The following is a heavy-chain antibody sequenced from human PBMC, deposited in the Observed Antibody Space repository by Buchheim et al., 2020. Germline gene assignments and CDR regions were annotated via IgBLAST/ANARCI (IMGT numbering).Heavy chain of an antibody. J-gene: IGHJ2*01. CDR2: INHSGST. CDR1: GGSFSGYY. V-gene: IGHV4-34*01. D-gene: IGHD2-2*01. CDR3: ARNGYCSSTSCYGYWYFDL. Sequence: QVQLQRWGAGLLKPSETLSLTCAVYGGSFSGYYWSWIRQPPGKGLEWIGEINHSGSTNYNPSLKSRVTISVDTSKNQFSLKLSSVTAADTAVYYCARNGYCSSTSCYGYWYFDLWGRGTL.